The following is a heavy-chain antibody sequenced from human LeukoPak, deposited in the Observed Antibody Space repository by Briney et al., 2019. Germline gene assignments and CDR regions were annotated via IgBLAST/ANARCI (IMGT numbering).Heavy chain of an antibody. V-gene: IGHV4-59*08. CDR2: IYCSGST. J-gene: IGHJ3*02. CDR1: GGSISSYY. CDR3: ARPSYDILTGYWSAFDI. Sequence: PSETLSLTCTVSGGSISSYYWSWIRQPPGKGLEWIGYIYCSGSTHYNPSLKSRVTISVDTSKNQFSLKLSSVTAADTAVYYCARPSYDILTGYWSAFDIWGQGTMVTVSS. D-gene: IGHD3-9*01.